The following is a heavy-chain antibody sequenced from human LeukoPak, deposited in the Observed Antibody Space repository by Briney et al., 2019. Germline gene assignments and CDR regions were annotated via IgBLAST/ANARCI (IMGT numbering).Heavy chain of an antibody. Sequence: PGGSLRLSCAASGFTFSSYAISWVRQAPGKGLEWVSGLSGSGGNTIYADSVKGRFTISRDNSENTMFLQMNSLRAEDTAVYYCAKELSGGWPFDYWGQGALVTVSS. V-gene: IGHV3-23*01. CDR3: AKELSGGWPFDY. CDR2: LSGSGGNT. J-gene: IGHJ4*02. D-gene: IGHD6-19*01. CDR1: GFTFSSYA.